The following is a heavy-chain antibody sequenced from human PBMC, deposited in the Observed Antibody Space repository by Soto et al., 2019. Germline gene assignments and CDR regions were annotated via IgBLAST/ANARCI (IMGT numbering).Heavy chain of an antibody. CDR3: VRGGTSTTYWGLFYN. CDR1: GFTFSGYW. CDR2: LTPNGTFT. V-gene: IGHV3-74*01. D-gene: IGHD7-27*01. J-gene: IGHJ4*02. Sequence: EVQLVESGGGLVQPGGSLRLSCAGSGFTFSGYWMHWVRQAPGKGPVWVSRLTPNGTFTTNADSVKGRFTISRDNAKNTVYLQMNSLRADDTAVYYCVRGGTSTTYWGLFYNCGQGTLVTVSS.